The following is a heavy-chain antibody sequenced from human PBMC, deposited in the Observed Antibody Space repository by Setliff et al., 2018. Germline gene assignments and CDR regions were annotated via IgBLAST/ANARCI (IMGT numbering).Heavy chain of an antibody. D-gene: IGHD5-18*01. Sequence: ASVKVSCKASGYTFINYEINWVRQATGQGLEWMGGMNPNNGNTGYVQKFQGRVTMTRNTSISTAYMELSSLRSEDTAVYYCARDGGNSYGYYWGQGTLVTVSS. V-gene: IGHV1-8*02. CDR2: MNPNNGNT. J-gene: IGHJ4*02. CDR1: GYTFINYE. CDR3: ARDGGNSYGYY.